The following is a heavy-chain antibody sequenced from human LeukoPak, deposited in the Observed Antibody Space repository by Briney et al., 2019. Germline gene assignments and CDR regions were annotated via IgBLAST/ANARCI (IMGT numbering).Heavy chain of an antibody. Sequence: GGSLRLSCAASGFTFSSYAMHWVRQAPGKGLEWVAVISYDGSNKYYADSVKGRFTISRDNSKNTLYLQMNSLRAEDTAVYYCARDHWVHRSKWSYAKFDYWGQGTLVTVSS. V-gene: IGHV3-30-3*01. CDR1: GFTFSSYA. CDR3: ARDHWVHRSKWSYAKFDY. J-gene: IGHJ4*02. CDR2: ISYDGSNK. D-gene: IGHD2-15*01.